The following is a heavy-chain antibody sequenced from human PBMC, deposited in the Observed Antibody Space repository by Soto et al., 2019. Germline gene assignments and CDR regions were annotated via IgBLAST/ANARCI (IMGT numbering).Heavy chain of an antibody. Sequence: PGGSLRLSCAASGFTFSSYGMHWVRQAPGKGLEWVAVISYDGSNKYYADSVKGRFTISRDNSKNTLYLQMNSLRAEDTAVYYCAKDHRGLAYYYYGMDVWGQGATVTVSS. V-gene: IGHV3-30*18. D-gene: IGHD3-10*01. CDR3: AKDHRGLAYYYYGMDV. CDR2: ISYDGSNK. CDR1: GFTFSSYG. J-gene: IGHJ6*02.